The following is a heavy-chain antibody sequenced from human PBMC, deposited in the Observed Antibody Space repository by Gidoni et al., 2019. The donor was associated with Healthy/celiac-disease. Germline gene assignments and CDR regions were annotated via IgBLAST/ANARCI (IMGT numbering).Heavy chain of an antibody. J-gene: IGHJ5*02. CDR1: GYTFTSYA. CDR3: ARGPAELPARP. D-gene: IGHD2-15*01. Sequence: QVQLVQSGAEVKKPGASVKVSCKASGYTFTSYAMHWVRQAPGQRLEWMGWINAGNGNTKYAQKFQGRVTITRDTSASTAYMELSSLRSEETAVYYCARGPAELPARPWGQGTLVTVSS. CDR2: INAGNGNT. V-gene: IGHV1-3*01.